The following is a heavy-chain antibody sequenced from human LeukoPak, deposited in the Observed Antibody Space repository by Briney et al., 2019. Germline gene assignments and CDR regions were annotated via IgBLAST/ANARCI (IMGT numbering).Heavy chain of an antibody. J-gene: IGHJ4*02. CDR1: GGSISSGDYY. V-gene: IGHV4-30-4*01. Sequence: SQTLSLTCTVSGGSISSGDYYWSWIRQPPGKGLEWIGYIYYSGSTYYNPSLKSRVTISVDTSKNQFSLKLSSVTAADTAVYYCARALRPRGGSGWPYYFDYWGQGTLVTVSS. D-gene: IGHD6-19*01. CDR2: IYYSGST. CDR3: ARALRPRGGSGWPYYFDY.